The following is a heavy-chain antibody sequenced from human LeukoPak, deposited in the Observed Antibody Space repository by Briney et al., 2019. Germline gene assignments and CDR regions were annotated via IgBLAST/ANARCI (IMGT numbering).Heavy chain of an antibody. Sequence: GGSLRLSCAASGFTFSSYAMSWVRQAPGKGLEWGSAISGSGGSTYYADSVKGRFTISRDNSKNTLYLQMNSLRAEDTAVYYCAKAEFPREVPAADFDYWGQGTLVTVSS. CDR3: AKAEFPREVPAADFDY. J-gene: IGHJ4*02. V-gene: IGHV3-23*01. CDR1: GFTFSSYA. D-gene: IGHD2-2*01. CDR2: ISGSGGST.